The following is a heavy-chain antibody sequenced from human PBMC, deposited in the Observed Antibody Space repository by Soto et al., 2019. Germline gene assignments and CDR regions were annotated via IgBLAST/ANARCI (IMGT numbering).Heavy chain of an antibody. J-gene: IGHJ6*03. CDR1: GDSVSSNSAA. Sequence: SQTLSLTCAIYGDSVSSNSAAWNWIRQSPSRGLEWLGRTYYRSKWYNDYAVSVKSRITINPDTSKNQFSLQLNSVTPEDTAVYYCARGIAVARPYYYYYYYMDVWGKGNTVTVSS. CDR3: ARGIAVARPYYYYYYYMDV. V-gene: IGHV6-1*01. D-gene: IGHD6-19*01. CDR2: TYYRSKWYN.